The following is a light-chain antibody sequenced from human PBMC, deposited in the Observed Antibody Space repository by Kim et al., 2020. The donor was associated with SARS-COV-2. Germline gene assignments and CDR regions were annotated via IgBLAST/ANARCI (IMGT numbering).Light chain of an antibody. CDR1: SLRSYY. CDR2: GKN. V-gene: IGLV3-19*01. CDR3: NSRDSSGNHYV. J-gene: IGLJ1*01. Sequence: ALGQTVRITCQGDSLRSYYASWYQQKPGQAPVLVIYGKNNRPSGIPDRFSGASSGNTASLTITGAQAEDEADYYCNSRDSSGNHYVFGTGPKVTVL.